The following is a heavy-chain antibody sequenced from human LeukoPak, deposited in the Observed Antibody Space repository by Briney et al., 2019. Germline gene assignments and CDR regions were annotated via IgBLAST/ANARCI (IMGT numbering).Heavy chain of an antibody. CDR1: GGSISSSSYY. CDR3: ARQMAVGNWFDP. D-gene: IGHD5-24*01. Sequence: SETLSLTCTVSGGSISSSSYYWGWLRQPPGKGLEWIGRIYYSGRTYYNPSLKSRVTISVDTSKNQFSLKLTSVTAADTAVYYCARQMAVGNWFDPWGQGTLVTSST. V-gene: IGHV4-39*01. J-gene: IGHJ5*02. CDR2: IYYSGRT.